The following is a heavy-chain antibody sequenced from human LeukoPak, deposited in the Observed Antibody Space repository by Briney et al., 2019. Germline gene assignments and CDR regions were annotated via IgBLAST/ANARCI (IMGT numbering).Heavy chain of an antibody. CDR3: ARGPYYYGSGNSYYFDY. D-gene: IGHD3-10*01. CDR1: GHTFTSYG. Sequence: ASVKVSCKASGHTFTSYGISWVRQAPGQGPEWMGWISAYNGNTNYAQKLQGRVTMTTDTSTSTAYMELRSLRTDDTAVYYCARGPYYYGSGNSYYFDYWGQGTLVTVSS. CDR2: ISAYNGNT. V-gene: IGHV1-18*01. J-gene: IGHJ4*02.